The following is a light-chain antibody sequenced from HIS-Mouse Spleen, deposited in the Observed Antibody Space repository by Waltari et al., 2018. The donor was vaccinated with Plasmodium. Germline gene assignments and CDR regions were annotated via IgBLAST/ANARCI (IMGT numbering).Light chain of an antibody. J-gene: IGLJ3*02. CDR1: SGAVTSGYY. CDR3: LLYYGGARV. CDR2: STS. V-gene: IGLV7-43*01. Sequence: QTVVTQEPSLTVSPGGTVTLTCASSSGAVTSGYYPNWFQQKPGHAPRARIYSTSNKHSWTSARCSGSLLGGKAALTLSGVQPEDEAEYYCLLYYGGARVFGGGTKLTVL.